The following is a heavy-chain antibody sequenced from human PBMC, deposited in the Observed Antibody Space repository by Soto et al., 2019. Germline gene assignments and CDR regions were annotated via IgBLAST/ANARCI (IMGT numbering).Heavy chain of an antibody. V-gene: IGHV4-31*03. D-gene: IGHD6-6*01. CDR3: AREYSSPSGNYGMAV. CDR1: GGNSIGGGCC. CDR2: IYYSGST. J-gene: IGHJ6*02. Sequence: SVPMSLTCSVVGGNSIGGGCCWSWIRQHPGKGLEWIGYIYYSGSTYYNPSLKSRVTISVDTSKNQFSLKLSSVTAADTAVYYCAREYSSPSGNYGMAVRVQGTTVIV.